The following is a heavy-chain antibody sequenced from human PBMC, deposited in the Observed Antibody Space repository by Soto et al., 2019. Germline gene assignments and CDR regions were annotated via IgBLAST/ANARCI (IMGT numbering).Heavy chain of an antibody. V-gene: IGHV3-73*01. CDR2: IRSKANSYAT. Sequence: GGSLRLSCAASGFTFSGSAMHWVRQASGKGLEWVGRIRSKANSYATAYAASVKGRFTISRDDSKNTAYLQMNSLKTEDTAVYYCTRRAGITGTDYYYYYMDVWGKGTTVTVSS. CDR1: GFTFSGSA. J-gene: IGHJ6*03. D-gene: IGHD1-20*01. CDR3: TRRAGITGTDYYYYYMDV.